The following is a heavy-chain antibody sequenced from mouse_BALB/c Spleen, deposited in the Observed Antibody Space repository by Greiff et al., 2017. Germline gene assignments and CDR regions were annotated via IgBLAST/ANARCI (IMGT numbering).Heavy chain of an antibody. J-gene: IGHJ3*01. CDR3: AGVPWFAY. V-gene: IGHV5-6-3*01. Sequence: EVQLVESGGGLVQPGGSLKLSCAASGFTFSSYGMSWVRQTPDKRLELVATINSNGGSTYYPDSVKGRFTISRDNAKNTLYLQMSSLKSEDTAMYYCAGVPWFAYGGQGTLVTVSA. CDR1: GFTFSSYG. CDR2: INSNGGST.